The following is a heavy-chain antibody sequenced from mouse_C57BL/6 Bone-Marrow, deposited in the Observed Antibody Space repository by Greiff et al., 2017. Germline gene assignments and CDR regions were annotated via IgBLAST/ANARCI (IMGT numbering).Heavy chain of an antibody. J-gene: IGHJ3*01. CDR2: ISSGGDYI. D-gene: IGHD1-1*01. Sequence: EVKLQESGEGLVKPGGSLKLSCAASGFTFSSYAMSWVRQTPEKRLEWVAYISSGGDYIYYADTVKGRFTISRDNARNTLYLQMSSLKSEDTAMYYCTRDGVLRQYLPAWFAYWGQGTLVTVSA. CDR1: GFTFSSYA. CDR3: TRDGVLRQYLPAWFAY. V-gene: IGHV5-9-1*02.